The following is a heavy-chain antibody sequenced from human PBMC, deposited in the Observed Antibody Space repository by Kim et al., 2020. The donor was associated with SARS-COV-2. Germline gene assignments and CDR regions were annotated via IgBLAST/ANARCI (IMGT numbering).Heavy chain of an antibody. D-gene: IGHD6-13*01. CDR1: GYTFTGYY. CDR3: ARDLYSSSSGFVG. V-gene: IGHV1-2*06. CDR2: INPNSGGT. Sequence: ASVKVSCKASGYTFTGYYMHWVRQAPGQGLEWMGRINPNSGGTNYAQKFQGRVTMTRDTSISTAYMELSRLRSDDTAVYYCARDLYSSSSGFVGWGQGTLVTVSS. J-gene: IGHJ4*02.